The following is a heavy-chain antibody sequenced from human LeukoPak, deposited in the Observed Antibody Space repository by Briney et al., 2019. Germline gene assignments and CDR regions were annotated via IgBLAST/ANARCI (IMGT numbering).Heavy chain of an antibody. CDR3: ARPGIYYDSSNPGDY. CDR2: IYPGDSDT. J-gene: IGHJ4*02. CDR1: GYSSTSYW. V-gene: IGHV5-51*01. Sequence: GESLKISCKGSGYSSTSYWIGWVRQMPGKGLEWMGIIYPGDSDTRYSPSFQGQVTISADKSISTAYLQWSSLKASDTAMYYCARPGIYYDSSNPGDYWGQGTLVTVSS. D-gene: IGHD3-22*01.